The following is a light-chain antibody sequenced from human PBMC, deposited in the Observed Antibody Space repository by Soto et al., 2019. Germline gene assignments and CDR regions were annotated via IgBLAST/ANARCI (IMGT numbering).Light chain of an antibody. V-gene: IGKV3-20*01. CDR3: QQYVTSPLT. J-gene: IGKJ4*01. CDR1: QSVSSY. Sequence: EIVMTQSPATLSVSPGERATLSCRASQSVSSYLAWYQQKPGQAPRLLIYGVSIRATGIPDRFSGSGSGTDFTLTISRLEPEDFAVYYCQQYVTSPLTFGGGTKVDIK. CDR2: GVS.